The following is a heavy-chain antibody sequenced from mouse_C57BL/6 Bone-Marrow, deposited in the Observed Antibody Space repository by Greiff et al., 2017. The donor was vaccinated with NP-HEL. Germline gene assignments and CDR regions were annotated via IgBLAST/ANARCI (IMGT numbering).Heavy chain of an antibody. V-gene: IGHV1-59*01. J-gene: IGHJ2*01. D-gene: IGHD3-2*02. CDR2: IDPSDSYT. CDR1: GYTFTSYW. Sequence: QVQLKQPGAELVRPGTSVKLSCKASGYTFTSYWMHWVKQRPGQGLEWIGVIDPSDSYTNYNQKFKGKATLTVDTSSSTAYMQLSSLTSEDSAVYYCARDSSGWDYWGQGTTLTVSS. CDR3: ARDSSGWDY.